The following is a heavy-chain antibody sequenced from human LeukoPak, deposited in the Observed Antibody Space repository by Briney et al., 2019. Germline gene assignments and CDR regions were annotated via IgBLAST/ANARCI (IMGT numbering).Heavy chain of an antibody. D-gene: IGHD2-2*01. CDR1: GFTFSSYG. V-gene: IGHV3-48*01. Sequence: GGSLRLSCAASGFTFSSYGIHWVRQAPGKGLEWVSYIRSSSSTIYYADSVKGRFTISRDNAKNSLCLQMNSLRAEDTAVYYCARRRGYCSSTSCHRGFRAFDIWGQGTMVTVSS. J-gene: IGHJ3*02. CDR3: ARRRGYCSSTSCHRGFRAFDI. CDR2: IRSSSSTI.